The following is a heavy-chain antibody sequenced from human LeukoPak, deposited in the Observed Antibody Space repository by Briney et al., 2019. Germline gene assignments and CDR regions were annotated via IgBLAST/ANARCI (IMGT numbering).Heavy chain of an antibody. V-gene: IGHV3-30*18. Sequence: PGGSLRLSCAASGFTFSSYGMHWFRQAPGKGLEWVAVISYDGSNKYYADSVKGRFTISRDNSKNTLYLQMNSLRAEDTAVYYCAKDTYSSGWMRFDYWGQGTLVTVSS. J-gene: IGHJ4*02. CDR2: ISYDGSNK. CDR1: GFTFSSYG. CDR3: AKDTYSSGWMRFDY. D-gene: IGHD6-19*01.